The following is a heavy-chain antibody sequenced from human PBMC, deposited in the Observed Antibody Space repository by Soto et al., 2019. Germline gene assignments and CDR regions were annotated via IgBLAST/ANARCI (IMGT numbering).Heavy chain of an antibody. CDR3: ARLLEGTTAAEYYFDY. D-gene: IGHD2-2*01. Sequence: GGSLRLSCAASGFTFSSYWMSWVRQAPGKGLEWVANIKQDGSEKYYVDSVKGRFTISRDNAKNSLYLQMNSLRAEDTAVYYCARLLEGTTAAEYYFDYWGQGTLVPVSS. CDR2: IKQDGSEK. V-gene: IGHV3-7*01. J-gene: IGHJ4*02. CDR1: GFTFSSYW.